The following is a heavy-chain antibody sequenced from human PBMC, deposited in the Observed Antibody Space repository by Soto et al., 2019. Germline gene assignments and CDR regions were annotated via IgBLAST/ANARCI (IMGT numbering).Heavy chain of an antibody. CDR2: INHSGNT. V-gene: IGHV4-34*01. CDR3: AKSKGKTAGRKSYFDS. J-gene: IGHJ4*02. CDR1: GWSFSDYY. D-gene: IGHD6-13*01. Sequence: SETLSLTCAVYGWSFSDYYWSWFRQPPEKGLEWIGEINHSGNTNYNPSLQSRVSISMDTSNNQFSLILSSVTAADTALYYCAKSKGKTAGRKSYFDSWGQGTLVTVSS.